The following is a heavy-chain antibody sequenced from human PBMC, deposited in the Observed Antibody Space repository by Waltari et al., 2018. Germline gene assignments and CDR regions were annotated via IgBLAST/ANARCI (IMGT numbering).Heavy chain of an antibody. Sequence: QVQLVQSGGEVKKPGATAKVSCKASGYNFIDYGINWVRQAPGQGLEWLGWVSPNTDNTNYAQKVQGRVTMPADTSTRTAYMVLRSLTSDDAAIYYCARGVFYTKYGFKSHFYGLDVWGQGTTITVSS. CDR1: GYNFIDYG. CDR3: ARGVFYTKYGFKSHFYGLDV. D-gene: IGHD4-4*01. V-gene: IGHV1-18*01. CDR2: VSPNTDNT. J-gene: IGHJ6*02.